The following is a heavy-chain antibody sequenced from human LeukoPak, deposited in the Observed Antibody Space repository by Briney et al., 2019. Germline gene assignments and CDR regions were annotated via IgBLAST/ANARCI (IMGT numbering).Heavy chain of an antibody. CDR2: ISAYNGNT. D-gene: IGHD3-22*01. CDR1: GYTFTSYG. V-gene: IGHV1-18*01. CDR3: ARDGHYDSSGYWNYYYGMDV. Sequence: ASVKVSCKASGYTFTSYGIGWVRQAPGQGLEWMGWISAYNGNTNYAQKLQGRVTMTTDTSTSTACMELRSLRSDDTAVYYCARDGHYDSSGYWNYYYGMDVWGQGTTVTVSS. J-gene: IGHJ6*02.